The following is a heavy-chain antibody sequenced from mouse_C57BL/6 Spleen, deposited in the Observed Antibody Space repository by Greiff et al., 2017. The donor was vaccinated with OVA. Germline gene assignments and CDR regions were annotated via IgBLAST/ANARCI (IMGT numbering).Heavy chain of an antibody. CDR3: ARRNWYFDV. J-gene: IGHJ1*03. V-gene: IGHV5-15*04. Sequence: EVKVVESGGGLVQPGGSLKLSCAASGFTFSDYGMAWVRQAPRKGPEWVAFISNLAYSIYYADTVTGRFTISRENAKNTLYLEMSGLRSEDTAMYYCARRNWYFDVWGTGTTVTVSS. CDR2: ISNLAYSI. CDR1: GFTFSDYG.